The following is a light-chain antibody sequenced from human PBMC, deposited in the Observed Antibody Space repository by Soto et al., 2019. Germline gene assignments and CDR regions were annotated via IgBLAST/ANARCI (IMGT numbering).Light chain of an antibody. CDR1: QSVLYSSDNKNS. V-gene: IGKV4-1*01. CDR2: WAS. CDR3: QPDYNTPYT. Sequence: DIVMTQSPDSLAVSLGERATINCKSSQSVLYSSDNKNSFTWYQQKPGQPPKLLIYWASTRESGVPDRFSGSGSGTDFTLTISSLQAEDVAVYYCQPDYNTPYTFGQGTKLEIK. J-gene: IGKJ2*01.